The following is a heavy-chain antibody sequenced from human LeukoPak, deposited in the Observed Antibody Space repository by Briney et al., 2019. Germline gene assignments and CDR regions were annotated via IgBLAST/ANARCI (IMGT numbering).Heavy chain of an antibody. CDR3: ARGLPWFGEREAYYGMDV. Sequence: SQTLSLTCAISGDSVSSNSAAWNWIRQSPSRGLEWLGRTYYRSKWYNDCAVSVESRITINPDTSKNQFSLQLNSVTPEDTAVYYCARGLPWFGEREAYYGMDVWGQGTTVTVSS. CDR2: TYYRSKWYN. CDR1: GDSVSSNSAA. J-gene: IGHJ6*02. V-gene: IGHV6-1*01. D-gene: IGHD3-10*01.